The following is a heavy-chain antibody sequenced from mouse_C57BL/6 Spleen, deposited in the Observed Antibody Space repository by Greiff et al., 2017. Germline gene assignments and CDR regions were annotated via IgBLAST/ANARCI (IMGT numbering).Heavy chain of an antibody. Sequence: QVHVKQSGAELAKPGASVTLSCKASGYTFTSYWMHWLKQRPGQGLEWIGYIIHSSGYPKYNQQFTDKATLTADKSSSHAYMQLSSLTYEDSAVYYCARLGYIILYDYAMDYWGQGTSVTVSS. CDR3: ARLGYIILYDYAMDY. V-gene: IGHV1-7*01. CDR1: GYTFTSYW. D-gene: IGHD3-2*02. J-gene: IGHJ4*01. CDR2: IIHSSGYP.